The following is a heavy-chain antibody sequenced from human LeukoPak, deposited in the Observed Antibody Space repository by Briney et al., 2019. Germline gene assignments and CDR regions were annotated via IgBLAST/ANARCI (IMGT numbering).Heavy chain of an antibody. CDR2: INHSGST. D-gene: IGHD1-26*01. V-gene: IGHV4-34*01. CDR3: ARNSPTNTQWDYFDY. CDR1: GVSFNGYY. J-gene: IGHJ4*02. Sequence: PSDTLSFTSAGYGVSFNGYYWSWIRQPPVKGLEWIGEINHSGSTNYNPSRKGRGPITVDSYKNQFSLNLNSVTAAHTAVYYCARNSPTNTQWDYFDYWGQGTLVTASS.